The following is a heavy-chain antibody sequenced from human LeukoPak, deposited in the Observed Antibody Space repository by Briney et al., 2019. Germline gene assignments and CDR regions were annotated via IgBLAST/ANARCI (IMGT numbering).Heavy chain of an antibody. V-gene: IGHV1-69*13. CDR1: GGTFSTFA. Sequence: SVKVSCKASGGTFSTFAISWVRQAPGQGLEWMGGIIPIFGTANYAQKFQGRVTITADESTSTAYMELSSLRSEDTAVYYCARDLGSRDGYNPPNLFDNWGQGTLVTVSS. J-gene: IGHJ4*02. CDR2: IIPIFGTA. CDR3: ARDLGSRDGYNPPNLFDN. D-gene: IGHD5-24*01.